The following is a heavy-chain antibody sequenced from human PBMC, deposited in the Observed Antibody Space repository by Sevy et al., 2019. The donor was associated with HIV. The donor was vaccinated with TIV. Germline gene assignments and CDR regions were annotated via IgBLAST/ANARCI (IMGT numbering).Heavy chain of an antibody. CDR3: ASYTTGSRGDY. V-gene: IGHV1-46*01. J-gene: IGHJ4*02. CDR1: GYTITRYY. Sequence: ASLKVSCKASGYTITRYYMHWVRQAPGQGLEWMGIINPGDVGTTYAQKFQGRVLMTRDTSTSTVYMELSSLRFDDTAVYYCASYTTGSRGDYWGQGTLVTVSS. D-gene: IGHD3-16*01. CDR2: INPGDVGT.